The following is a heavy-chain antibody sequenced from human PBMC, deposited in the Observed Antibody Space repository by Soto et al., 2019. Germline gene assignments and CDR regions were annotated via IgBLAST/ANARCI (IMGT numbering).Heavy chain of an antibody. CDR1: GFTFSSYG. J-gene: IGHJ4*02. Sequence: PGGSLRLSCAASGFTFSSYGMHWVRQAPGKGLEWVAVISYDGSNKYYADSVKGRFTISRDNSKNTLYLQMNSLRAEDTAVYYCATDVLWFGVFSGFDYWGQGTLVTVSS. D-gene: IGHD3-10*01. V-gene: IGHV3-30*03. CDR2: ISYDGSNK. CDR3: ATDVLWFGVFSGFDY.